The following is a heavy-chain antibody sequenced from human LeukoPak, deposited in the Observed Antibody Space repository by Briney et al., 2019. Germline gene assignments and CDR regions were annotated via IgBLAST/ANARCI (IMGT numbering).Heavy chain of an antibody. CDR2: IYHSGST. CDR3: ARSSLIVVVPAAITGWFDP. D-gene: IGHD2-2*01. J-gene: IGHJ5*02. V-gene: IGHV4-30-2*01. Sequence: PSETLSLTCAVSGGSISSGGYSWSWIRQPPGKGLEWIGYIYHSGSTYYNPSLKSRVTISVDRSKNQFSLKLSSVTAADTAVYYCARSSLIVVVPAAITGWFDPWGQGTLVTVSS. CDR1: GGSISSGGYS.